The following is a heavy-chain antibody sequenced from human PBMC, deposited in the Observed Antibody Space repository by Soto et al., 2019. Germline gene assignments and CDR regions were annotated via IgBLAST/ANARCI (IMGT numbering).Heavy chain of an antibody. V-gene: IGHV4-30-4*01. CDR2: IFYNGKT. D-gene: IGHD2-2*01. CDR1: GGSIYNSEYY. Sequence: QVQLQESGPGLVKPSQTLSLTCGVSGGSIYNSEYYWSWLRQPPGKGLEWIGYIFYNGKTDYHPSLKCRLSISLDTSKSQFSRKMDSVTAADTAVYYCDSRPASTPSFDYWGQGILVTVSS. J-gene: IGHJ4*02. CDR3: DSRPASTPSFDY.